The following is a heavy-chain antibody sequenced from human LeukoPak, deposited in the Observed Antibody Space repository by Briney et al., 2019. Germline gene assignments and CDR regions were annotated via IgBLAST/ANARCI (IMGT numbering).Heavy chain of an antibody. V-gene: IGHV4-30-2*01. J-gene: IGHJ4*02. Sequence: SETLSLTCSVSGGSTTSGNYYWSWIRQAPGGGLEWIGYIYHSGDTYSNPSLKGRATVSMDRSKNQFSLNLNSVTAADTAVYYCARDLYYDSSGYIFDYWGQGTLVTVSS. CDR3: ARDLYYDSSGYIFDY. CDR1: GGSTTSGNYY. CDR2: IYHSGDT. D-gene: IGHD3-22*01.